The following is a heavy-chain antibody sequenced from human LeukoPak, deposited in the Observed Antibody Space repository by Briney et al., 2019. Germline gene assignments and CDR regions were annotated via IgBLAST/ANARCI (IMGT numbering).Heavy chain of an antibody. D-gene: IGHD4-23*01. CDR3: GGRYGGNSGGAFDY. CDR1: GFTFSSYS. J-gene: IGHJ4*02. CDR2: ISSSSDYI. V-gene: IGHV3-21*01. Sequence: NTGGSLRLSCAASGFTFSSYSMNWVRRAPGKGLEWVSFISSSSDYIYYTDSVKGRFTISRDNAKNSLYLQMNSLRAEDTAVYYCGGRYGGNSGGAFDYWGQGTLVTVSS.